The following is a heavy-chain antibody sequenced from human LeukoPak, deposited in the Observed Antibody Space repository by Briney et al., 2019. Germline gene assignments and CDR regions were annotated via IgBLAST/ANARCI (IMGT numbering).Heavy chain of an antibody. V-gene: IGHV3-21*01. CDR1: GFTFSSYS. D-gene: IGHD3-16*01. Sequence: GGSLRLSCAASGFTFSSYSMNWVRQAPGKGLEWVSSISSSSTYIYYADSVKGRFTISRDNAKNSLYLQMNSLRAEDTAVYYCVRDTFSPDAFDIWGQGTMVTVSS. CDR2: ISSSSTYI. J-gene: IGHJ3*02. CDR3: VRDTFSPDAFDI.